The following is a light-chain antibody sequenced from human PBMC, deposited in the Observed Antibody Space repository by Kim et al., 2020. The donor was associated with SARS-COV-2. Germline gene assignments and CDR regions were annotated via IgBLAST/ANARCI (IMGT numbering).Light chain of an antibody. Sequence: KTVTISRARSSGSIASNDVQWYQQRPGSAPTTVIYEDNQRPSGVPDRFSGSIDSSSNSASLTISGLKTEDEADYYCQSYDSSNHVVFGGGTQLTVL. CDR3: QSYDSSNHVV. V-gene: IGLV6-57*03. CDR1: SGSIASND. J-gene: IGLJ2*01. CDR2: EDN.